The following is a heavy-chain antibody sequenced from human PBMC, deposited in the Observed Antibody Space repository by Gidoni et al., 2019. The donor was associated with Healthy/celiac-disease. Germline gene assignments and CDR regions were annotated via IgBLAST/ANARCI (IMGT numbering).Heavy chain of an antibody. D-gene: IGHD4-17*01. CDR1: GFTFSSYS. Sequence: EVQLVESGGGLVQPGGSLRLSCAASGFTFSSYSMNWVRQAPGKGLEWVSYISSSSSTIYYADSVKGRFTISRDNAKNSLYLQMNSLRDEDTAVYYCARVAGRAPPYGDYASSYYGMDVWGQGTTVTVSS. J-gene: IGHJ6*02. CDR3: ARVAGRAPPYGDYASSYYGMDV. CDR2: ISSSSSTI. V-gene: IGHV3-48*02.